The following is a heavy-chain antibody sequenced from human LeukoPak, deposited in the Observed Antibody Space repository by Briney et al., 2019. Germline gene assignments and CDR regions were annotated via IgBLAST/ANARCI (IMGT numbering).Heavy chain of an antibody. Sequence: PGGSLRLSCAASGVTFSSYGMHWVRQAPGKGLLSVWDISYDGSNKYYADSVKCQFTISRDNSKNTMYLKINSLRAEDTAVYYCAKSLLNWLAAGAFDYWGQGTLVTVSS. J-gene: IGHJ4*02. V-gene: IGHV3-30*18. CDR2: ISYDGSNK. CDR1: GVTFSSYG. CDR3: AKSLLNWLAAGAFDY. D-gene: IGHD6-13*01.